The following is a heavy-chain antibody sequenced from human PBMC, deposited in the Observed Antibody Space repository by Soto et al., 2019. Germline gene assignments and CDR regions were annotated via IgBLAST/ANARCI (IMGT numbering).Heavy chain of an antibody. J-gene: IGHJ6*03. CDR1: GYTFPGYY. Sequence: ASVKVSCKASGYTFPGYYMHWVRQAPGQGLEWMGWINPNSGGTNYAQKFQGWVTMTRDTSISTAYMELSRLRSDDTAVYYCAREPLGPGDYIYYYMDVWGKGTTVTVSS. V-gene: IGHV1-2*04. CDR3: AREPLGPGDYIYYYMDV. CDR2: INPNSGGT. D-gene: IGHD4-17*01.